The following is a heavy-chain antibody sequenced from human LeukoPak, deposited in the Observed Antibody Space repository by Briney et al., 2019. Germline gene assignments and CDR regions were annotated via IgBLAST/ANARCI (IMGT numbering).Heavy chain of an antibody. CDR2: INHSGST. CDR3: ARRGGITFDY. D-gene: IGHD6-13*01. Sequence: SETLPLTCAVYGGSFSGYYWSWIRQPPGKGLEWIGEINHSGSTNYNPSLKSRVTISVDTSKNQFSLKLSSVTAADTVVYYCARRGGITFDYWGQGTLVTVSS. CDR1: GGSFSGYY. J-gene: IGHJ4*02. V-gene: IGHV4-34*01.